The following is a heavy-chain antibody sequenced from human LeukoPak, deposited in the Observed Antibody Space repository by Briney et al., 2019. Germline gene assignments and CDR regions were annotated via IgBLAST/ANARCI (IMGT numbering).Heavy chain of an antibody. CDR1: GGSISSYY. J-gene: IGHJ6*02. CDR2: IYYSGST. Sequence: PSETLSLTCTVSGGSISSYYWSWIRQPPGKGLEWIGYIYYSGSTNYNPSLKSRVTISVGTSKNQFSLKLSSVTAADTAVYYCARLTVDYDFWSGPMDVWGQGTTVTVSS. D-gene: IGHD3-3*01. V-gene: IGHV4-59*01. CDR3: ARLTVDYDFWSGPMDV.